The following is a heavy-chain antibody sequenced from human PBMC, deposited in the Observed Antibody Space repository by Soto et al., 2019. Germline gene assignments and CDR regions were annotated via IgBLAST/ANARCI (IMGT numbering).Heavy chain of an antibody. D-gene: IGHD1-26*01. CDR2: IYWNDDR. Sequence: QITLKESGPTLVKPTQTLTLTCTFSGFSLSTTGVGVGWIRQPPGKALEWLALIYWNDDRRHSPSLKSRLTITTDTSKNQVVLTMTNMDPVDTATYYCAHSASVPCCYYFDYWGQGTLVTVSS. J-gene: IGHJ4*02. V-gene: IGHV2-5*01. CDR3: AHSASVPCCYYFDY. CDR1: GFSLSTTGVG.